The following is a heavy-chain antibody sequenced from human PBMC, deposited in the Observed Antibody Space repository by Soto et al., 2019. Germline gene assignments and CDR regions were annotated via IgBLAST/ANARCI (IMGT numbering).Heavy chain of an antibody. D-gene: IGHD2-2*01. CDR2: ISGSGKTT. J-gene: IGHJ4*02. CDR3: AKGMGFTYAFFDC. Sequence: GGSLRLSCAASGFTFSSYAMSWVRQAPGKGLEWVSAISGSGKTTYYADSVKGRFTISRDNSKNTLYLQMNSLRAEDTAVYYYAKGMGFTYAFFDCWGQGTLVTVSS. CDR1: GFTFSSYA. V-gene: IGHV3-23*01.